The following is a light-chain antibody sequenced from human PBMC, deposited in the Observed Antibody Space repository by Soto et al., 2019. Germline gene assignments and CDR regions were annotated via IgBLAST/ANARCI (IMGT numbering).Light chain of an antibody. CDR1: QSVSSIY. V-gene: IGKV3-20*01. CDR3: QQYGGSPPYT. J-gene: IGKJ2*01. Sequence: EIVLTQSPGTLSLSPGERATLSCRASQSVSSIYLAWYQQKPGQAPRLLIYRASSRATGIPDRFSGSGSGTDFPLTIRRLEPEDFAVYYGQQYGGSPPYTFGQGTKLEIK. CDR2: RAS.